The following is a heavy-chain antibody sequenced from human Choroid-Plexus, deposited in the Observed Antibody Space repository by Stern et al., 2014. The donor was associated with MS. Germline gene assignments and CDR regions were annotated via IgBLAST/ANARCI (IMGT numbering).Heavy chain of an antibody. V-gene: IGHV3-30*18. J-gene: IGHJ4*02. CDR3: AKDRQWSTYFFDY. CDR2: ISYDGSDK. CDR1: GFTFSNFG. D-gene: IGHD2-15*01. Sequence: VQLVQSGGGVAQPGRPLILSCAASGFTFSNFGMHWVRQAPGKGLEWVALISYDGSDKYYAASVKGRFTILRDNSKNTLYMHMNSLRAEDTAVYYCAKDRQWSTYFFDYWGQGSLVTVSS.